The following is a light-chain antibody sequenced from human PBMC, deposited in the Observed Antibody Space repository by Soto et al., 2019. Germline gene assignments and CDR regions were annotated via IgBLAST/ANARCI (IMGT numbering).Light chain of an antibody. CDR1: QSGSSSF. Sequence: EVVLTQSPGTLYLSPGERATLSCRASQSGSSSFLAWSQQKPGQAPRLLIHAASTGATGIPARFRGSGSGTDFTLTISSLEPEDSAVYFCHQYDDSPQTFGQGTKVEIK. J-gene: IGKJ2*01. CDR2: AAS. V-gene: IGKV3-20*01. CDR3: HQYDDSPQT.